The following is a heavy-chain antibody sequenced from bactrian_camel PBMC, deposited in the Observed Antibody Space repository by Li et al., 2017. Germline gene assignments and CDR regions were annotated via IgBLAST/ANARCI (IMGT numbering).Heavy chain of an antibody. CDR1: EYNVGRNY. CDR2: IDRSGNT. D-gene: IGHD1*01. Sequence: HVQLVESGGGSVQSGGSLRLSCAASEYNVGRNYMGWFRRSPGKERETLAVIDRSGNTRHAESVKGRFTISRDNAKNMLYLQMNNLKPDDTAMYYCNAKLEVGYSGSWCREVSDYWGQGTQVTVS. V-gene: IGHV3S53*01. J-gene: IGHJ4*01. CDR3: NAKLEVGYSGSWCREVSDY.